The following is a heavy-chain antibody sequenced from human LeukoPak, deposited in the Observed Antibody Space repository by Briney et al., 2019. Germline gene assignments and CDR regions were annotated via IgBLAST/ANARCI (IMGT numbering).Heavy chain of an antibody. J-gene: IGHJ4*02. Sequence: SETLSLTCAVYGGSVRDNYWSWIRQPPGKGLEWIGEIHHSGSTKYNPSLKSRVTISLDTSKNQFSLKLNSMTAADTAVYYCARDKLWFGEFIYWGQGTLVTVSS. V-gene: IGHV4-34*01. D-gene: IGHD3-10*01. CDR3: ARDKLWFGEFIY. CDR1: GGSVRDNY. CDR2: IHHSGST.